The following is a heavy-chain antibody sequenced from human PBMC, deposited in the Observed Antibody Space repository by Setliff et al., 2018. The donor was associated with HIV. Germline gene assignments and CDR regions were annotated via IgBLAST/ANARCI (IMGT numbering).Heavy chain of an antibody. D-gene: IGHD1-26*01. J-gene: IGHJ3*02. Sequence: ASVKVSCKASGYTFTTYGISWVRQAPGHGLEWMGWISPNFGHTKYAQKFQGRVTITADESTSTAYMELSSLRSEDTAVYYCARAPGREAEARGGPDAFDIWGQGTMVTVSS. V-gene: IGHV1-18*04. CDR2: ISPNFGHT. CDR3: ARAPGREAEARGGPDAFDI. CDR1: GYTFTTYG.